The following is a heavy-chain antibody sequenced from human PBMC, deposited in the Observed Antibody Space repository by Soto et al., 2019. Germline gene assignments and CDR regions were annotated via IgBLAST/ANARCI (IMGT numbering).Heavy chain of an antibody. Sequence: PGGSLRLSCAASGFTFSSYWMSWVRQAPGKGLEWVANIKQDGSEKYYVDSVKGRFTISRDNAKNSLYLQMNSLRAEDTAVYYCASGGAAAGTGYYYGMDVWGQGTTVTLSS. J-gene: IGHJ6*02. V-gene: IGHV3-7*03. CDR2: IKQDGSEK. CDR1: GFTFSSYW. D-gene: IGHD6-13*01. CDR3: ASGGAAAGTGYYYGMDV.